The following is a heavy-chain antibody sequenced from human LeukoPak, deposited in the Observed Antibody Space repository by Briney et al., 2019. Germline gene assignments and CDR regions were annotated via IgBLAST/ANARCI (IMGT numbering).Heavy chain of an antibody. Sequence: GGSLRLSCAASGFTFSSYWMHWVRQAPGKGLVWVSRINSDGSSTSYATSVRGRFTISRDNAENTLYLQMNSLRAEDTAVYYCARVMEELQWLVHGAFDIWGQGTMVTVSS. V-gene: IGHV3-74*01. CDR2: INSDGSST. CDR1: GFTFSSYW. D-gene: IGHD6-19*01. J-gene: IGHJ3*02. CDR3: ARVMEELQWLVHGAFDI.